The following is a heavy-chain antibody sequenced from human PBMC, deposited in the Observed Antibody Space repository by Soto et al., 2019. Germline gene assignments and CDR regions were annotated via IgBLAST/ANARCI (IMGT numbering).Heavy chain of an antibody. CDR1: GGSISSSSYY. Sequence: QLQLQESGPGLVKPSETLSLTCTVSGGSISSSSYYWGWIRQPPGKGLEWIGSIYYSGSTYYNPSLKSRVPISVDTSKHQFSLTLSSVTAADPAVYYCARLWLDAFDYWGQGTLVTVSS. J-gene: IGHJ4*02. V-gene: IGHV4-39*01. CDR2: IYYSGST. CDR3: ARLWLDAFDY. D-gene: IGHD6-19*01.